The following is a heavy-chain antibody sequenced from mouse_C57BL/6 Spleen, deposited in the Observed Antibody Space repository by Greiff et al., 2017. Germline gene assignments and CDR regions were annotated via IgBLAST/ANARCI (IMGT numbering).Heavy chain of an antibody. CDR3: ARWQLGDAMDY. CDR1: GYTFTSYG. Sequence: QVQLQQSGAELARPGASVKLSCKASGYTFTSYGISWVKQRTGQGLEWIGEIYPRSGNTYYNEKFKGKATLTADKSSSTAYMELRSLTSEDSAVYFCARWQLGDAMDYWGQGTSVTVSS. CDR2: IYPRSGNT. J-gene: IGHJ4*01. D-gene: IGHD4-1*02. V-gene: IGHV1-81*01.